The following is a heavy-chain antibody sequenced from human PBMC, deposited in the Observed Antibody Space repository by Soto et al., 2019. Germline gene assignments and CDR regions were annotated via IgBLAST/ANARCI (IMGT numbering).Heavy chain of an antibody. CDR2: ISSSSSYI. Sequence: GGSLRLSCAASGFTFSSYSMNWVRQAPGKGLEWVSSISSSSSYIYYADSVKGRFTISRDNAKNSLYLQMNSLRAEDSAVYYCARGGVYGGDHYYTAMDVWGQGTTVTVSS. CDR1: GFTFSSYS. J-gene: IGHJ6*02. D-gene: IGHD3-3*01. V-gene: IGHV3-21*04. CDR3: ARGGVYGGDHYYTAMDV.